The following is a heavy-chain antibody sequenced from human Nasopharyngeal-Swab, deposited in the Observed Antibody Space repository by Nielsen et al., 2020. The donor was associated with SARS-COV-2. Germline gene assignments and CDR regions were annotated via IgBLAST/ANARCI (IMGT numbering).Heavy chain of an antibody. CDR2: INHSGST. CDR1: GGSISSYY. Sequence: SETLSLTCIVSGGSISSYYWSWIRQPPGKGLEWIGEINHSGSTNYNPSLKSRVTISVDTSKNQFSLKLSSVTAADTAVYYCARLYDYVWGRTLKKYNWFDPWGQGTLVTVSS. V-gene: IGHV4-34*01. D-gene: IGHD3-16*01. CDR3: ARLYDYVWGRTLKKYNWFDP. J-gene: IGHJ5*02.